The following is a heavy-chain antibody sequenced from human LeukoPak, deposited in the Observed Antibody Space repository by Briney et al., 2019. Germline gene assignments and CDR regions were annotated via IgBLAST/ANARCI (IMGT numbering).Heavy chain of an antibody. D-gene: IGHD3-16*01. CDR3: ARDLHWGERGATEPVLYWLDS. V-gene: IGHV3-66*02. J-gene: IGHJ5*01. CDR2: IYSGGST. Sequence: GGSLRLSCAASGFTFSSNYMSWVRQAPGKGLEWVSVIYSGGSTYYSDCVTGRCTISRDNSKNTLYLQMNSLRAEDTAVYYCARDLHWGERGATEPVLYWLDSWGQGALVTVSS. CDR1: GFTFSSNY.